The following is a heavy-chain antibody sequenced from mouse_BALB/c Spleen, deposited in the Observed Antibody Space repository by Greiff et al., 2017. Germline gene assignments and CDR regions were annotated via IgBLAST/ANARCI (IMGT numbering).Heavy chain of an antibody. D-gene: IGHD2-5*01. CDR1: GYTFTSYN. V-gene: IGHV1-12*01. CDR3: AREGVTRGYYAMDY. J-gene: IGHJ4*01. Sequence: LQQSGAELVKPGASVKMSCKASGYTFTSYNMHWVKQTPGQGLEWIGAIYPGNGDTSYNQKFKGKATLTADKSSSTAYMQLSSLTSEDSAVYYCAREGVTRGYYAMDYWGQGTSVTVSS. CDR2: IYPGNGDT.